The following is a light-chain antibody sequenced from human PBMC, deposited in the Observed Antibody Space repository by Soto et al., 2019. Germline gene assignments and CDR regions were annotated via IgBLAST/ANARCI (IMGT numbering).Light chain of an antibody. J-gene: IGKJ5*01. Sequence: DIQMTQSPSSLSASVGDRVTITCRASQSISSYLNWYQQKPGKAPKLLIYAASSLQSGVPSRFSGSGSGTDFTLTISSLQPEDFATYYGQQSYITPPISFGQGTRLEIK. V-gene: IGKV1-39*01. CDR1: QSISSY. CDR2: AAS. CDR3: QQSYITPPIS.